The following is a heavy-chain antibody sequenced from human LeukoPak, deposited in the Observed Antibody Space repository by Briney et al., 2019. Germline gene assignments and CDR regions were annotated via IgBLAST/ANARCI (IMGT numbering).Heavy chain of an antibody. CDR3: ARDQYGAFDI. V-gene: IGHV3-74*01. D-gene: IGHD4-17*01. CDR2: INGDGSSR. Sequence: GGSLRLTCAASGCTFSGFWMHWVRQAPGKGLVWVSRINGDGSSRSHADSVKGRFTISRDNAKNTLYLQMNSLRAEDTAVYYCARDQYGAFDIWGQGTVVAVSA. J-gene: IGHJ3*02. CDR1: GCTFSGFW.